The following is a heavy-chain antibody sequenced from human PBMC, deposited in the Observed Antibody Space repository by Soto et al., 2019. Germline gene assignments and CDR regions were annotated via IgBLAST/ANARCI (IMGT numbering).Heavy chain of an antibody. CDR3: ARDRYDYGSGIRYYYGMDV. V-gene: IGHV1-69*01. D-gene: IGHD3-10*01. Sequence: QVQLVQSGAEVKKPGSSVKVSCKSSGGTFSSYAISWVRQAPGQGLEWMGGIIPIFGTANYAQKFQGRVTITGDESTRTAYMELSSLRSEDTAVYYCARDRYDYGSGIRYYYGMDVWGQGTTVTVSS. CDR2: IIPIFGTA. J-gene: IGHJ6*02. CDR1: GGTFSSYA.